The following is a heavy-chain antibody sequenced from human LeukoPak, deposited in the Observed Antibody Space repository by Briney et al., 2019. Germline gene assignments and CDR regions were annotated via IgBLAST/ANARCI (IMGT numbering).Heavy chain of an antibody. Sequence: PGRSLRLSCAASGFTFSSYAMHWVRQAPGKGLEWVAVISYDGSNKYYADSVKGRFTISRDNSKNTLYLQMNSLRAEDTAVYYCAKDSGYTLDYWGQGTLVTVSS. CDR3: AKDSGYTLDY. V-gene: IGHV3-30-3*01. D-gene: IGHD5-12*01. J-gene: IGHJ4*02. CDR1: GFTFSSYA. CDR2: ISYDGSNK.